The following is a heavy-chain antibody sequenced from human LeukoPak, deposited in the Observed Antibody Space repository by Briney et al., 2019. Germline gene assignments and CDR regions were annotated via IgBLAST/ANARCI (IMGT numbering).Heavy chain of an antibody. Sequence: ASVKVSCKVSGYTLTELSMHWVRQAPGKGLEWMGGFDPEDGETIYAQKFQGRVTMTRNTSISTAYMELSSLRSEDTAVYYCARGLGSLDAFDIWGQGTMVTVSS. D-gene: IGHD6-6*01. J-gene: IGHJ3*02. CDR2: FDPEDGET. CDR3: ARGLGSLDAFDI. CDR1: GYTLTELS. V-gene: IGHV1-24*01.